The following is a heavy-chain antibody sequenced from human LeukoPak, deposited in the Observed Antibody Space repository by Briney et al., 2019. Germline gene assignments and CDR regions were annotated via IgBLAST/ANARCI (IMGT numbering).Heavy chain of an antibody. J-gene: IGHJ4*02. Sequence: ASVKVSCKASGYTFTSYGISWVRQAPGQGLEWMGWISAYNGNTNYAQKLQGRVTMTTDTSTSTAYMELRSLRSDDTAVYYCARVPSSRWRYYFDYWGQGTLVTVSS. CDR3: ARVPSSRWRYYFDY. V-gene: IGHV1-18*01. CDR1: GYTFTSYG. CDR2: ISAYNGNT. D-gene: IGHD6-13*01.